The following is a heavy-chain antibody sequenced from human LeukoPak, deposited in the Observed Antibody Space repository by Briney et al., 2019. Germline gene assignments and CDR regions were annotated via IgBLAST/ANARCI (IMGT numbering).Heavy chain of an antibody. Sequence: GESLKISCEGSGYDFSNNWIGWVRQMPRKGLEWVAIIYPGDSETRYTPSFEGQVTISADKSINTAYLQWSSLKASDSAMYYCASEDEYFQHWGQGTLVTVSS. CDR1: GYDFSNNW. CDR2: IYPGDSET. J-gene: IGHJ1*01. CDR3: ASEDEYFQH. V-gene: IGHV5-51*01.